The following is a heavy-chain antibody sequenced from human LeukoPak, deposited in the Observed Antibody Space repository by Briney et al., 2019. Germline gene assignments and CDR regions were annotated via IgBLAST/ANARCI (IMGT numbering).Heavy chain of an antibody. D-gene: IGHD3-9*01. V-gene: IGHV4-39*07. CDR2: IYYSGST. CDR3: ARCGYFDWLRDHEPYYMDV. Sequence: SETLSLTCTVSGGSISSSSYYWGWIRQPPGKGLEGIGRIYYSGSTYYNPSLKSRVTISVDTSKNQFSLKLSSVTAADTAVYYCARCGYFDWLRDHEPYYMDVWGKGTTVTVSS. CDR1: GGSISSSSYY. J-gene: IGHJ6*03.